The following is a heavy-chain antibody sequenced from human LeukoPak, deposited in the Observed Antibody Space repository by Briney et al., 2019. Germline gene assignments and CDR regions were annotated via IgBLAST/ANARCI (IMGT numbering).Heavy chain of an antibody. CDR1: GGTFSSYA. Sequence: SVKVSCKASGGTFSSYAISWVRQAPGQGLEWMGRIIPIFGTANYAQKFQGRVTITTDESTSTAYMELSSLRSEDTAVYYCARGSLSAGNYYYMDVWGKGTTVAVSS. CDR2: IIPIFGTA. J-gene: IGHJ6*03. CDR3: ARGSLSAGNYYYMDV. D-gene: IGHD3-10*01. V-gene: IGHV1-69*05.